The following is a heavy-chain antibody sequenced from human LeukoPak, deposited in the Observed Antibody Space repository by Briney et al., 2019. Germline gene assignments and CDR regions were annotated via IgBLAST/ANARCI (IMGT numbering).Heavy chain of an antibody. CDR1: GFTLSKYG. J-gene: IGHJ5*02. V-gene: IGHV3-30*03. D-gene: IGHD1-26*01. CDR3: GGYNWFDP. Sequence: GGSLRLSCAAFGFTLSKYGMHWVRQAPGKGLEWVAIISYDGTNKYYADSVKDRFTISRDNSKNTLYLQMNSLRTEDTAVYYCGGYNWFDPWGQGTLVTVSS. CDR2: ISYDGTNK.